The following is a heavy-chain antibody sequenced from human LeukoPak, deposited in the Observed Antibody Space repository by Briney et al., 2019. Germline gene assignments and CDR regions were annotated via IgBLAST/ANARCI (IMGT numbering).Heavy chain of an antibody. V-gene: IGHV1-18*04. CDR3: ARDTGSNFFDL. J-gene: IGHJ5*02. CDR1: GYTFTTYG. CDR2: ISTYNAKT. D-gene: IGHD1-26*01. Sequence: ASVKVSCKASGYTFTTYGILWVRQAPGQGLEWMGWISTYNAKTKYAQNLQGRVTMTTDTSTSTVYMELRSLTSDDTAVYYCARDTGSNFFDLGGRGTLVSVVS.